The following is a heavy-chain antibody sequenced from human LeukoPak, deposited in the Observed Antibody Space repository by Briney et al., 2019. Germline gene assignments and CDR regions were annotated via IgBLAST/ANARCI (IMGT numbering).Heavy chain of an antibody. CDR2: VWDDGSSQ. D-gene: IGHD6-19*01. Sequence: GGSLRLSCAASGFTFSSYGMHWVRQAPGKGLEWVAVVWDDGSSQNYADSVKGRFTISRDNSKNMLYLQMNSLRAEDTAVYYCAKGYNSGWFESWGQGALVTVSS. V-gene: IGHV3-33*06. CDR3: AKGYNSGWFES. CDR1: GFTFSSYG. J-gene: IGHJ5*01.